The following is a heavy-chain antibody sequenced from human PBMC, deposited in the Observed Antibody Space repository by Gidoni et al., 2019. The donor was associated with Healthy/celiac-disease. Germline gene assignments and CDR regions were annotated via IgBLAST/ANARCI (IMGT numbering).Heavy chain of an antibody. V-gene: IGHV3-21*01. CDR1: GFTFSSYS. CDR2: ISSSSSYI. D-gene: IGHD6-13*01. CDR3: ARDPYSSSWGSFDY. Sequence: EVPLVESGGGLVKPGGSLTLSCAPSGFTFSSYSMNWVRQAPGKGLEWVSSISSSSSYIYYADSVKGRFTISRDNAKNSLYLQMNSLRAEDTAVYYCARDPYSSSWGSFDYWGQGTLVTVSS. J-gene: IGHJ4*02.